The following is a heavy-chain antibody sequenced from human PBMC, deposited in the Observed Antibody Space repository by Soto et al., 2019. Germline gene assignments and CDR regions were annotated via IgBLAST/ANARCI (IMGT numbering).Heavy chain of an antibody. D-gene: IGHD6-13*01. CDR2: IYYSGNT. CDR3: ARSWGQQMGYFDL. Sequence: QLQLQESDPGLVKTSETLSLTCSVSGGSVSRSSYYWAWLRQPPGQELQWIGSIYYSGNTYYNPSLNSRVTMSVETSKNQFSLKLTSVTAADKALYFCARSWGQQMGYFDLWGQGTLAIVSS. J-gene: IGHJ4*02. CDR1: GGSVSRSSYY. V-gene: IGHV4-39*01.